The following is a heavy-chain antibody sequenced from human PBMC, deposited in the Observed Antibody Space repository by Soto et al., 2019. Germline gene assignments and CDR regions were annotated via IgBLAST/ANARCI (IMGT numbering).Heavy chain of an antibody. V-gene: IGHV3-21*01. CDR3: ARDSESVIFGVVLNFDY. D-gene: IGHD3-3*01. CDR2: ISSSSSYI. Sequence: EVQLVESGGGLVKPGGSLRLSCAASGFTFSSYSMNWVRQAPGKGLEWVSSISSSSSYIYYADSVKGRFTISRDNAKNSLYLQMNSLRAEDTAVYYCARDSESVIFGVVLNFDYWGQGTLVTVSS. CDR1: GFTFSSYS. J-gene: IGHJ4*02.